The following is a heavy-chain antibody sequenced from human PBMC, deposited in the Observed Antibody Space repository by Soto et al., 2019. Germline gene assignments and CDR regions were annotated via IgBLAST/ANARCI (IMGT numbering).Heavy chain of an antibody. Sequence: QVQLVQSGAEVKKPGASVKVSCKASGYTFTSYGISWVRQAPGQGLEWMGWISAYNGNTNYAQKLQGRVTMTTDTSPSTAYRELRSLRSDDTAVYYCARYDFWSGYLDYYYGMAVWGQGTTVTVSS. CDR2: ISAYNGNT. CDR3: ARYDFWSGYLDYYYGMAV. V-gene: IGHV1-18*01. CDR1: GYTFTSYG. J-gene: IGHJ6*02. D-gene: IGHD3-3*01.